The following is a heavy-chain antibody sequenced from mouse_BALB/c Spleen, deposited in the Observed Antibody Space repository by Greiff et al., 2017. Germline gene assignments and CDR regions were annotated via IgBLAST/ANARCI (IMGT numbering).Heavy chain of an antibody. CDR3: AREGLGYETWFAY. CDR1: GFTFSSYT. V-gene: IGHV5-12-2*01. D-gene: IGHD2-2*01. J-gene: IGHJ3*01. CDR2: ISNGGGST. Sequence: EVMLVESGGGLVQPGGSLKLSCAASGFTFSSYTMSWVRQTPEKRLEWVAYISNGGGSTYYPDTVKGRFTISRDNAKNTLYLQMSSLKSEDTAMYYCAREGLGYETWFAYWGQGTLVTVSA.